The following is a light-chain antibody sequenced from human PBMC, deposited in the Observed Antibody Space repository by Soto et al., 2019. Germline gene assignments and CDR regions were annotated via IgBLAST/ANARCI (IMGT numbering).Light chain of an antibody. CDR2: AAS. CDR3: QKYNSAPLT. CDR1: QGISSY. V-gene: IGKV1-27*01. Sequence: IQLTQSPSSLSTSVRDRVTITCRASQGISSYLAWYQQKPGKAPKLLIYAASTLQSGVPSRFSGSGSGTYFTLTISSLQPEDVATYYCQKYNSAPLTFGGGTKVEIK. J-gene: IGKJ4*01.